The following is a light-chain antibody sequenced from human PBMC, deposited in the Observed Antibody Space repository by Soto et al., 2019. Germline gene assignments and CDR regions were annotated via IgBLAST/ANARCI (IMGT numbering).Light chain of an antibody. CDR2: AAS. CDR1: QTISDF. Sequence: DIQMTQSPSSLSASIGDRVTITCRASQTISDFLNWYQQKPGKAPKLLIYAASSLQSGVPSRFSGSGSGTDFTLTISSLQPEDFATYYCQQSYSTFWTFGQGTKVDI. V-gene: IGKV1-39*01. J-gene: IGKJ1*01. CDR3: QQSYSTFWT.